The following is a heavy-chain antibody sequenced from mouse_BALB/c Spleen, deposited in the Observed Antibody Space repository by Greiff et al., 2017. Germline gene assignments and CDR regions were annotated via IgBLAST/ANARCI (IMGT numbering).Heavy chain of an antibody. CDR3: ARFPDYYGSSYAMDD. Sequence: VQLQQSGPELVKPGASVKISCKASGYTFTDYNMHWVKQSHGKSLEWIGYIYPYNGGTGYNQKFKDKATLTADKSSSTAYMQLSSLTSEDSAVYYCARFPDYYGSSYAMDDWGQGTSVTVSS. CDR2: IYPYNGGT. D-gene: IGHD1-1*01. CDR1: GYTFTDYN. J-gene: IGHJ4*01. V-gene: IGHV1S29*02.